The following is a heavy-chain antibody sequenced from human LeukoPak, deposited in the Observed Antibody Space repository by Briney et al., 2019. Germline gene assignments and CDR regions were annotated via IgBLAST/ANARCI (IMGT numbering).Heavy chain of an antibody. D-gene: IGHD3-10*02. CDR3: AELGITMIGGV. V-gene: IGHV3-23*01. CDR1: GFTFSNYA. Sequence: GGSLRLSCAASGFTFSNYAMSWVRQAPGKGLEWVSSINGRGGSTYYADSVKGRFTISRDNSKNTLYLQMNSLRAEDTAIYYCAELGITMIGGVWGKGTTVTISA. CDR2: INGRGGST. J-gene: IGHJ6*04.